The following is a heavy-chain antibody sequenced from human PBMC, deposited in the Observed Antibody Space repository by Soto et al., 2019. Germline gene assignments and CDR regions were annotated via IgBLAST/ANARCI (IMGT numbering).Heavy chain of an antibody. CDR2: ISGPVGTT. Sequence: EVQLLESGGGLVQPGGSLRLSCAASGFTFRNYAMSWVRQAPGKGLEWVSAISGPVGTTYYADSVKGRCTISRDNSRNMLHLQMNSLRVEDTAVYSCAKGPKVFWGGYMGRVIDYVSGVRAPDYWGQGNVVTVPS. CDR1: GFTFRNYA. V-gene: IGHV3-23*01. J-gene: IGHJ4*02. D-gene: IGHD3-3*01. CDR3: AKGPKVFWGGYMGRVIDYVSGVRAPDY.